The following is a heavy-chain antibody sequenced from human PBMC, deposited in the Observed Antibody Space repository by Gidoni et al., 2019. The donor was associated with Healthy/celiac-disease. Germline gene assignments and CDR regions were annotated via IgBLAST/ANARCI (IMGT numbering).Heavy chain of an antibody. CDR3: ARGDSGDYYYTSFDY. J-gene: IGHJ4*02. D-gene: IGHD3-22*01. V-gene: IGHV3-66*02. CDR1: GFTVSSNY. CDR2: IYSGGTT. Sequence: EVQLVESGGGLVQPGGSLRLSCAASGFTVSSNYMSWVRQAPGKGLEWVSIIYSGGTTYNADSVKGRFTISRDNSKNTLYLQMDSLRAEDTGVYYCARGDSGDYYYTSFDYWGQGTLVTVSS.